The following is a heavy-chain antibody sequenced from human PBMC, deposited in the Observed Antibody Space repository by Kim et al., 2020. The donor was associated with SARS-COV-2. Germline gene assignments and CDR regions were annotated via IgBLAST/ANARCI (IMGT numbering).Heavy chain of an antibody. Sequence: GGSLRLSCAVSGFTFNDYGMSWVRQAPGKGLEWVSGIKRNGDSTGYADSVKGRFTISRDNAKNSLYLQMNSLRAEDTALYHCARGLVGGPIDFWGQGILVTVSS. V-gene: IGHV3-20*01. J-gene: IGHJ4*02. CDR1: GFTFNDYG. CDR2: IKRNGDST. CDR3: ARGLVGGPIDF. D-gene: IGHD6-19*01.